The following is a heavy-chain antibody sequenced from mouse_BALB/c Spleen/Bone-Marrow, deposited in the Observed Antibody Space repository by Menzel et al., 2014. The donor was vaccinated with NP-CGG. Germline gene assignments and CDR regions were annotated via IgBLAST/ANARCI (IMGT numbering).Heavy chain of an antibody. CDR3: ARRYGKGWYFDV. D-gene: IGHD2-1*01. CDR2: INPSTGYT. CDR1: GYTFTSYW. J-gene: IGHJ1*01. Sequence: QVQLQQPGAELAKPGASVKMSCKASGYTFTSYWMHWVKQRPGQGLEWIGYINPSTGYTEYNQKFKDKATLTADKSSSTAYMQLSSLTSEDSAVYYCARRYGKGWYFDVWGAGTTVTVSS. V-gene: IGHV1-7*01.